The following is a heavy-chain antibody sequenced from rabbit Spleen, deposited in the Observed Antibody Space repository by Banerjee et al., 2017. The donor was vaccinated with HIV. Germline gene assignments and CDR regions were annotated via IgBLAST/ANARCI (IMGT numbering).Heavy chain of an antibody. CDR1: GFSFSSHLY. J-gene: IGHJ6*01. D-gene: IGHD1-1*01. V-gene: IGHV1S45*01. CDR3: ARDTSSSFSSYGMDL. Sequence: QEQLVESGGGLVQPEGSLTLTCKASGFSFSSHLYMCWVRQAPGKGLELIACIYGATGSSAWYANWAKGRFTISKTSSTTVTLQMTSLTVADTATYFCARDTSSSFSSYGMDLWGPGTLVTVS. CDR2: IYGATGSSA.